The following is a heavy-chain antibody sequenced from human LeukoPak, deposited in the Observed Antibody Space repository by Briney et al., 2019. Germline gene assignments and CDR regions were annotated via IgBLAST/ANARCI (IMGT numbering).Heavy chain of an antibody. Sequence: ASVKVSCKASGYTFTSYYMHWVRQALGQGLEWMGIINPSGGSTSYAQKFQGRVTMTRDTSTSTVYMELSSLRSEDTAVYYCARDKVETPKYYYYYYGMDVWGQGTTVTVSS. V-gene: IGHV1-46*01. J-gene: IGHJ6*02. CDR2: INPSGGST. CDR3: ARDKVETPKYYYYYYGMDV. CDR1: GYTFTSYY.